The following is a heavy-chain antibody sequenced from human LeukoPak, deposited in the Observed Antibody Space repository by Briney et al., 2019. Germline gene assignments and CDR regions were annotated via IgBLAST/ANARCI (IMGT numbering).Heavy chain of an antibody. V-gene: IGHV3-13*01. Sequence: GGSLRLSCAASGFTFSSYDMHWVRQATGKGLEWVSAIGAAGDTYYPGSVKGRFTISRENAKNSLYLQMNSLRAGDTAVYYCARGHGSGSYIFGRGPYYFDYWGQGTLVTVSS. J-gene: IGHJ4*02. CDR2: IGAAGDT. CDR1: GFTFSSYD. D-gene: IGHD3-10*01. CDR3: ARGHGSGSYIFGRGPYYFDY.